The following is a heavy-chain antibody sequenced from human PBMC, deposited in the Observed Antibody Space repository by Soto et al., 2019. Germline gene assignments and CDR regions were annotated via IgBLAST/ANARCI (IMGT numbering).Heavy chain of an antibody. CDR3: ARGRGPSTVSDAFDI. CDR1: GYTFTSYY. Sequence: ASVKVSCKASGYTFTSYYMHWVRQAPGQGLEWMGIINPSGGSTSYAQKFQDRVTMTRDTSTSTVYMELSSLISEDTAVYYCARGRGPSTVSDAFDIWGQGTMVTVSS. D-gene: IGHD4-17*01. J-gene: IGHJ3*02. V-gene: IGHV1-46*01. CDR2: INPSGGST.